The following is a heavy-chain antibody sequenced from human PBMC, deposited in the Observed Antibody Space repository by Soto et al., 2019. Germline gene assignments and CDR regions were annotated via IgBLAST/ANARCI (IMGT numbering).Heavy chain of an antibody. D-gene: IGHD2-15*01. CDR2: MNPNSGKA. J-gene: IGHJ2*01. CDR3: ARGLVVVSATYWDFDL. V-gene: IGHV1-8*01. Sequence: QVQLVQSGAEVKKPGASVKVSCKASGYTFTSYDINWVRQAAGQGLEWIGWMNPNSGKAVYAQKFQGRVTMAGNTSISTAYMELGSLRSDDTAVYFCARGLVVVSATYWDFDLWGRGTLVTVSS. CDR1: GYTFTSYD.